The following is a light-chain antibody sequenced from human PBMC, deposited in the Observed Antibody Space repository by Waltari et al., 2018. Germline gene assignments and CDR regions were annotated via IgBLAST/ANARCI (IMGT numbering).Light chain of an antibody. J-gene: IGLJ1*01. CDR3: SSYTSTYL. V-gene: IGLV2-14*03. Sequence: QSALTQPASVSGSPGQSITISCTETSSDVGDYKYVSWYQQHPGELPKLMIYDVSKRPSGVSNRFSGSKSGNTAALTISGLQAEDEADYFCSSYTSTYLFGTATKVTVL. CDR1: SSDVGDYKY. CDR2: DVS.